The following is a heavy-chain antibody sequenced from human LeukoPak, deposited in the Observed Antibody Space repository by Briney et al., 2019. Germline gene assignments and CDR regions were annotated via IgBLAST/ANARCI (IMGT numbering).Heavy chain of an antibody. V-gene: IGHV1-69*06. J-gene: IGHJ2*01. Sequence: SVKVSCKASGYTFTGYYMHWVRQAPGQGLEWMGGIIPIFGTANYAQKFQGRVTITADKSTSTAYMELSSLRAEDTAVYYCARDYYYDSSGYYPPTHWYFDLWGRGTLVTVSS. CDR1: GYTFTGYY. CDR3: ARDYYYDSSGYYPPTHWYFDL. CDR2: IIPIFGTA. D-gene: IGHD3-22*01.